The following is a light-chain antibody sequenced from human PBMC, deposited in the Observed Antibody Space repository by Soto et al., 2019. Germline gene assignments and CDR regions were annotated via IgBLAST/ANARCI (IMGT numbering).Light chain of an antibody. V-gene: IGKV3-11*01. Sequence: EIVLTQSSATLSLSPGERATLSCRASQSVSSYLAWYQQKPGQAPRLLIYDASNRATGIPARFSGSGSGTDFTLTISSLEPEDFAVYYCQQRSNWPTWTFGQGTEVEIK. J-gene: IGKJ1*01. CDR1: QSVSSY. CDR2: DAS. CDR3: QQRSNWPTWT.